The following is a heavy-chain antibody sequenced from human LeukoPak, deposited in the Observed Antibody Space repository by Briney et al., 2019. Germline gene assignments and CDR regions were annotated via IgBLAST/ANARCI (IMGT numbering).Heavy chain of an antibody. CDR1: GDSVSSSNYY. Sequence: PSETLSLSCTVSGDSVSSSNYYWAYIRQPPGKGLEWIGNIYYSGSTYYNPSLKSRVTISVDTSKNQFSLKLSSVTAADTAVYYCVRQRGFYYYYYMDVWGKGTTVTISS. V-gene: IGHV4-39*01. CDR3: VRQRGFYYYYYMDV. J-gene: IGHJ6*03. CDR2: IYYSGST.